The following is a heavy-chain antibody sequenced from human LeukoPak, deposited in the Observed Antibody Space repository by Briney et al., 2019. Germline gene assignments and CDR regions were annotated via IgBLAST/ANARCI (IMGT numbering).Heavy chain of an antibody. CDR1: GVTFSRSA. CDR2: ISHDGSNT. D-gene: IGHD1-14*01. V-gene: IGHV3-30*18. J-gene: IGHJ4*02. CDR3: AKEMKPWVHFDY. Sequence: GGSLRLSCAASGVTFSRSAVHWVRQAPGKGLEWVAVISHDGSNTDYTDSVKGRFTISRDNSKNTLYLQMNSLRAEDTAVYYCAKEMKPWVHFDYWGQGTLVTVSS.